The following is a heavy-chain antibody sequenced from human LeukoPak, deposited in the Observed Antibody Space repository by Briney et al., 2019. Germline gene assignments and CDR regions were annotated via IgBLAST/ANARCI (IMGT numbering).Heavy chain of an antibody. V-gene: IGHV3-23*01. CDR1: GFTFSNYA. D-gene: IGHD2-15*01. CDR2: ISASGTST. Sequence: GGSLRLSCAASGFTFSNYAMSWVRLAPGKGLEWVALISASGTSTRYADSAKGRFTISRDKSKNTLYLQMNSLRAEDTAIYYCAKDPPRFVVVVAASFYWGQGTLVTVSS. CDR3: AKDPPRFVVVVAASFY. J-gene: IGHJ4*02.